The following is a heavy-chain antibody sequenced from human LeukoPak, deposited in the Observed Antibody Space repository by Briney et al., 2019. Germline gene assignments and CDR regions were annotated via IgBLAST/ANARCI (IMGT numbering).Heavy chain of an antibody. CDR2: IFTSGIT. CDR1: GGSLSLYY. V-gene: IGHV4-4*07. J-gene: IGHJ6*03. D-gene: IGHD3-10*01. Sequence: SETLSLTCAVSGGSLSLYYWNWIRQPAGKGLEWIGRIFTSGITNHNPSLKSRVTMSVDTSKSQFSLNLSSVTAADTAVYYCARESSGTYYNPLGYMDVWGKGTTVTVSS. CDR3: ARESSGTYYNPLGYMDV.